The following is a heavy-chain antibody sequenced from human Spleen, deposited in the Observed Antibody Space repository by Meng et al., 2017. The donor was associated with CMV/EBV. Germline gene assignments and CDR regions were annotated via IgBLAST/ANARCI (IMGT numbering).Heavy chain of an antibody. CDR1: GFTFSRYA. D-gene: IGHD3-22*01. V-gene: IGHV3-30*04. CDR2: ISYDGGNK. Sequence: GFTFSRYAMHWVRQAPGKGLEWVAVISYDGGNKYYRDSVKGRFTISRDNSKNTLYLQMNSLRAEDTAVYYCARIRDYYDSSGHILDYWGQGTLVTVSS. J-gene: IGHJ4*02. CDR3: ARIRDYYDSSGHILDY.